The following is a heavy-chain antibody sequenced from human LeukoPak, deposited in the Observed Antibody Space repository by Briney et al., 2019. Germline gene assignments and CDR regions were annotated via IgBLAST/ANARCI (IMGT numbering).Heavy chain of an antibody. J-gene: IGHJ3*02. CDR1: GFTFSSYW. Sequence: GGSLRLSCAASGFTFSSYWMSWVRQAPGKGLEWVANIKQDGSEKYYVDSVKGRFTISRDNAKNSLYLQMNSLRAEDTAVYYCAREEGNIVVVVAALDAFDIWGQGTMVTVSS. CDR3: AREEGNIVVVVAALDAFDI. D-gene: IGHD2-15*01. CDR2: IKQDGSEK. V-gene: IGHV3-7*01.